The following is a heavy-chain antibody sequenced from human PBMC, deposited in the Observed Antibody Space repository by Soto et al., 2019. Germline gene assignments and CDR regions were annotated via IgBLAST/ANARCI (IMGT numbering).Heavy chain of an antibody. CDR1: GDSVSSNSYF. CDR2: IYFSGTT. Sequence: SETLSLTCTVSGDSVSSNSYFWSWIRQPPGKGLEWIGYIYFSGTTYYNPSLKSRVTISVDTSKNQFSLNLSSVTAADTAVYYCARNVVVPAPAAFDIWGQGTMVTVSS. J-gene: IGHJ3*02. D-gene: IGHD2-2*01. CDR3: ARNVVVPAPAAFDI. V-gene: IGHV4-61*01.